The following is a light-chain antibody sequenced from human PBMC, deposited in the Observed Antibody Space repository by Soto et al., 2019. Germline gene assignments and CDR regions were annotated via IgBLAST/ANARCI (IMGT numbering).Light chain of an antibody. V-gene: IGKV3-11*01. J-gene: IGKJ4*01. CDR2: DAS. CDR3: QQRNDWSLT. Sequence: EIVLTQSPATLSLSPGERATLSCRASQSVGSYLAWYQQKHGQAPRLLIYDASNRANGVPARFTGSGSGTDFTLTISSLEPDDFALYYCQQRNDWSLTFGGGTKVDIK. CDR1: QSVGSY.